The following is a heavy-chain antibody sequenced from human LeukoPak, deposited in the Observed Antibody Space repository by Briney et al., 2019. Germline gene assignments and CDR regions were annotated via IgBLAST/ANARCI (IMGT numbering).Heavy chain of an antibody. V-gene: IGHV4-61*02. J-gene: IGHJ6*03. CDR2: IYTSGST. Sequence: PSQTLSLTCTASGGSISSGSYYWSWIRQPAGKGLAWIGRIYTSGSTNYNPSLKSRVTISVDTSKNQFSLKLSSVTAADTAVYYCARESNNYYYYYMDVWGKGTTVTVSS. CDR1: GGSISSGSYY. CDR3: ARESNNYYYYYMDV.